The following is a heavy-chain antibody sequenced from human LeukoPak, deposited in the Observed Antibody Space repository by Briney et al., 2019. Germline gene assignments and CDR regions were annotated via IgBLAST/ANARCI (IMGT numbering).Heavy chain of an antibody. J-gene: IGHJ4*02. V-gene: IGHV4-59*01. CDR2: IYYSGST. Sequence: PSETLSLTCTVSGGSISSYYWSWIRQPPGKGLEWIGYIYYSGSTNYNPSLKSRVTISVDTSKNQFSLKLSSVTAADTAVYYCARSGYSYGYGTHFDYWGQGTLVAVSS. D-gene: IGHD5-18*01. CDR1: GGSISSYY. CDR3: ARSGYSYGYGTHFDY.